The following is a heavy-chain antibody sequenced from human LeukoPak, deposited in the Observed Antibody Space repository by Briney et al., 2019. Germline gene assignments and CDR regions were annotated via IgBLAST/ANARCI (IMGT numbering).Heavy chain of an antibody. CDR2: IIPILGIA. D-gene: IGHD1-26*01. V-gene: IGHV1-69*04. CDR1: GGTFSSYA. Sequence: ASVKVSCKASGGTFSSYAISWVRQAPGQGLEWMGRIIPILGIANYAQKFQGRVTITADKSTSTAYMELSSLRSEDTALYYCAKGGATTDLEGDGMDVWGQGTTVTVSS. CDR3: AKGGATTDLEGDGMDV. J-gene: IGHJ6*02.